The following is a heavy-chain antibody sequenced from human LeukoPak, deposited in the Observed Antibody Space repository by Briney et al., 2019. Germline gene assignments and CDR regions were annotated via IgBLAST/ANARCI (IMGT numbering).Heavy chain of an antibody. D-gene: IGHD2-2*01. CDR1: GFTFSDYY. J-gene: IGHJ4*02. Sequence: GGSLRLSCAASGFTFSDYYMSWIRQAPGKGLEWVSYISSSSYTNYADSVKGRFTISRDNAKNSLYLQMNSLRAEDTAVYYCARVSPHCSSTSCYDDYWGQGTLVTVSS. CDR2: ISSSSYT. V-gene: IGHV3-11*05. CDR3: ARVSPHCSSTSCYDDY.